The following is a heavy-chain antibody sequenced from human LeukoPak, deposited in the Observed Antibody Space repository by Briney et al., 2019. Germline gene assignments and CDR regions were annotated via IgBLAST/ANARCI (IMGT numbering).Heavy chain of an antibody. CDR1: GFTFSSYA. CDR3: ARYCSSTSCYRVWDAFDI. J-gene: IGHJ3*02. Sequence: GGSLRLSCAASGFTFSSYAMNWVRQAPGKGLGWVSAINGRGDNTYYADSVKGRFTISRDNSKNTLYLQMNSLRAEDTAVYYCARYCSSTSCYRVWDAFDIWGQGTMVTVSS. CDR2: INGRGDNT. V-gene: IGHV3-23*01. D-gene: IGHD2-2*01.